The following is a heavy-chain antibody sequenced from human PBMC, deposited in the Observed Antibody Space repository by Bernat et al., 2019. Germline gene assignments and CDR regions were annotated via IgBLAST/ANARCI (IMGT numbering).Heavy chain of an antibody. D-gene: IGHD1-26*01. CDR1: GGSISSSSYY. Sequence: QLQLQESGPGLVKPSETLSLTCTVSGGSISSSSYYWGWIRQPPGKGLEWIGSIYYSGSTYYNPSLKSRVTITGDTAKNPVSLKLRSGTAAETGVDYWAAQGVGMNRVDPRGQGTL. J-gene: IGHJ5*02. V-gene: IGHV4-39*01. CDR3: AAQGVGMNRVDP. CDR2: IYYSGST.